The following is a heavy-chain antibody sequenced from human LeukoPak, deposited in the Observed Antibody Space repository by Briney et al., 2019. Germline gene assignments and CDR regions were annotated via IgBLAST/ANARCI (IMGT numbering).Heavy chain of an antibody. D-gene: IGHD2-15*01. CDR2: IYFSGST. Sequence: PSETLSLTCTVSAGSISSYYWSWIRQPPGKGLGWIGYIYFSGSTNSNPSLKSRVSISVDTSKKQFSLKLSSVTAADTAVYYCARMFGGYCSGGSCYKAFDIWGQGTMVTVSS. CDR1: AGSISSYY. J-gene: IGHJ3*02. V-gene: IGHV4-59*12. CDR3: ARMFGGYCSGGSCYKAFDI.